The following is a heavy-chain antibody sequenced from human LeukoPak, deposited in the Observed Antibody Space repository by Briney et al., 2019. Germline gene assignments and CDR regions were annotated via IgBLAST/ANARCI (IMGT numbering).Heavy chain of an antibody. V-gene: IGHV3-7*01. CDR3: ARDRDNWFDP. J-gene: IGHJ5*02. CDR1: GFTFSTYG. CDR2: IKQDGSEK. D-gene: IGHD3-10*01. Sequence: PGGSLRLSCAASGFTFSTYGMHWVRQAPGKGLEWVANIKQDGSEKYYVDSVKGRFTISRDNAKNSLYLQMNSLRAEDTAVYYCARDRDNWFDPWGQGTLVTVSS.